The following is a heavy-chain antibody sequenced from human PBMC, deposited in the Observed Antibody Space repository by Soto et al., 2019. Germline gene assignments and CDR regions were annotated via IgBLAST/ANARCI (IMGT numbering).Heavy chain of an antibody. V-gene: IGHV1-18*01. CDR3: ARGAQLERRDYYYYGMDV. D-gene: IGHD1-1*01. Sequence: AAVKVSCKASGYTFTSYGISWVRQAPGQGLEWMGWISAYNGNTNYAQKLQGRVTMTTDTSTSTAYMELRSLRSDDTAVYYCARGAQLERRDYYYYGMDVWGQGTTVTVSS. CDR1: GYTFTSYG. J-gene: IGHJ6*02. CDR2: ISAYNGNT.